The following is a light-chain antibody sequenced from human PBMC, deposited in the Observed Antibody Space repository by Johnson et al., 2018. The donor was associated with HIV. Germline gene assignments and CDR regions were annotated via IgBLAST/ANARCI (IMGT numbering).Light chain of an antibody. CDR2: END. V-gene: IGLV1-51*02. J-gene: IGLJ1*01. CDR3: GTWDTSLSAGGV. CDR1: SSNIGNNY. Sequence: QSVLTQPPSVSAAPGQKVTISCSGSSSNIGNNYVSWYQQLPGTAPKLLMYENDKRPSGIPDRFSASQSGTSATLGITGLQTGDEADYYCGTWDTSLSAGGVFGTGTKVTVL.